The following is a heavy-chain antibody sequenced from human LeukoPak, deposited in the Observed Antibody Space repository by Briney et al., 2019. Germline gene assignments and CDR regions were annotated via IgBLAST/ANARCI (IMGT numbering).Heavy chain of an antibody. CDR2: ISYDVGIK. CDR3: ARGRGGSYSELDH. CDR1: GFTFSNYA. J-gene: IGHJ4*02. D-gene: IGHD1-26*01. Sequence: GRSLRLSCAASGFTFSNYAMHWLCQTPGKGLEWVALISYDVGIKFYADSVKGRFTISRDNSKNTLYLQVNSLRVEDTAVYYCARGRGGSYSELDHWGQGTLVTVSS. V-gene: IGHV3-30-3*01.